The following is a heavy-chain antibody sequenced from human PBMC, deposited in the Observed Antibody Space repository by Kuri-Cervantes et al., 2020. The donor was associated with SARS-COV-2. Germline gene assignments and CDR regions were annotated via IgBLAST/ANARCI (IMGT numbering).Heavy chain of an antibody. CDR1: GGSISSYY. J-gene: IGHJ4*02. D-gene: IGHD5-24*01. V-gene: IGHV4-4*07. CDR2: IYTSGSP. Sequence: GSLRLSCTVSGGSISSYYWSWIRQPAGKGLEWIGRIYTSGSPTYNPSLQSRVTISLDTSNNQVSLRLTSATAADTAVYYCGKVSWLQLWHRYSDSWGQGTLVTVSS. CDR3: GKVSWLQLWHRYSDS.